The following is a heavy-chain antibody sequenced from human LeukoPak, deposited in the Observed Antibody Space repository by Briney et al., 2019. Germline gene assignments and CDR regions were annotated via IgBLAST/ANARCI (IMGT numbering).Heavy chain of an antibody. V-gene: IGHV1-2*02. CDR3: AREPPYTGHWDITTCDVSRFDL. J-gene: IGHJ4*02. Sequence: ASVKVSCKASRNIFTRYFIHWVRQAPGQGLEWMGWINPKNGGTNPAEKFQGRVTMTRDTSLSTAFMELTGLTSDDTAVYFCAREPPYTGHWDITTCDVSRFDLWGQGTLVTVSS. D-gene: IGHD2-2*01. CDR2: INPKNGGT. CDR1: RNIFTRYF.